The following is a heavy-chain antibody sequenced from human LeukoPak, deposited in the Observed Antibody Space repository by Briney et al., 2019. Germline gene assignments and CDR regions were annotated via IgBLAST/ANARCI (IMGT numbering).Heavy chain of an antibody. V-gene: IGHV3-23*01. J-gene: IGHJ4*02. CDR1: GFTFSSYG. Sequence: GGSLRLSCAASGFTFSSYGMSWVRQAPGKGLEWVSGIGGSSFNTYDADSVKGRFTISRDNSKNTLYLQMNSLRAEDTAVYYCAKARGYCGGDCSIEYWGQGTLVTVSS. CDR2: IGGSSFNT. D-gene: IGHD2-21*02. CDR3: AKARGYCGGDCSIEY.